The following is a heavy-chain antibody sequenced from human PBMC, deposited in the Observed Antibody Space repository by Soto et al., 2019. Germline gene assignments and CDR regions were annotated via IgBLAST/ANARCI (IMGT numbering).Heavy chain of an antibody. J-gene: IGHJ4*02. CDR1: GFAFSTYG. V-gene: IGHV3-33*01. CDR2: IWYDGSNK. Sequence: PGGSLRLSCAASGFAFSTYGIHWVRQAPGKGLEWVAVIWYDGSNKYYADSVKGRFTISRDNSKNTLYLQMNSLRADDTAVYYCASRMVIRPYWGQGTLVTVS. CDR3: ASRMVIRPY. D-gene: IGHD3-22*01.